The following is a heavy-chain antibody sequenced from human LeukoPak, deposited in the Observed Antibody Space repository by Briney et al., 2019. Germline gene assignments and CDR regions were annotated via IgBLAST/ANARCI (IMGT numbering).Heavy chain of an antibody. CDR1: GGSISSSSYY. D-gene: IGHD1-26*01. V-gene: IGHV4-39*01. CDR2: IYYSGST. J-gene: IGHJ3*02. CDR3: ARRDLGGAFDI. Sequence: PSETLSLTCTVSGGSISSSSYYWGWIRQPPGKGLEWIGSIYYSGSTYYNPSLKSRVAISVDTSKNQFSLKLSSVTAADTAVYYCARRDLGGAFDIWGQGTMVTVSS.